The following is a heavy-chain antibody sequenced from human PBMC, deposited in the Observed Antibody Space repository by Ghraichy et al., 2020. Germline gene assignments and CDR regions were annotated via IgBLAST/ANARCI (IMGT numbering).Heavy chain of an antibody. CDR1: GFTFDSYG. CDR2: LSYDGTYK. J-gene: IGHJ4*02. CDR3: ARGPQIDF. Sequence: LSLTCAASGFTFDSYGMHWVRQAPGKGLEWVAHLSYDGTYKHDADSVKGRFTISRDNSNSTLFLQMDNLRADDTAVYYCARGPQIDFWGQGTLVTVSS. V-gene: IGHV3-30*04.